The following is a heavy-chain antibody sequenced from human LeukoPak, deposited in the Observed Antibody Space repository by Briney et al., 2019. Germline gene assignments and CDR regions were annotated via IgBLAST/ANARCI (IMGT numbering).Heavy chain of an antibody. D-gene: IGHD6-13*01. CDR3: VKDWVEYSSSWYDLGDY. V-gene: IGHV3-30*02. Sequence: GGSLRLSCAASGFTFSSYGMHWVRQAPGKGLEWVAFIRYDGSNKYYADSVKGRFTISRDNSKNTLYLQMNSLRAEDTAVYYCVKDWVEYSSSWYDLGDYWGQGTLVTVSS. J-gene: IGHJ4*02. CDR1: GFTFSSYG. CDR2: IRYDGSNK.